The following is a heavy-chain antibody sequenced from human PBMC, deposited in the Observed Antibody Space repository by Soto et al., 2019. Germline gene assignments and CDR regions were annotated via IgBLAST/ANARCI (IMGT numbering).Heavy chain of an antibody. V-gene: IGHV3-30*18. D-gene: IGHD2-15*01. J-gene: IGHJ4*02. CDR2: ISYDGTNE. CDR1: GFTFSSCA. CDR3: AKGLWSVRWYFDY. Sequence: PWASLRLSCVASGFTFSSCAMHWVRQAPGKGLEWVAVISYDGTNEYYADSVKGRFTISRDISKSTLYLEMNSLRPDDTAVYYCAKGLWSVRWYFDYCGQGTLVTVSS.